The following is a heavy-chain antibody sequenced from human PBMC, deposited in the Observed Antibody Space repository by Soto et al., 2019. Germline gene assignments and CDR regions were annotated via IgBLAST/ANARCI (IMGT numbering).Heavy chain of an antibody. Sequence: PGGSLRLSCTASGFTFDNYAMSWVRQAPGKGLEWLSGIGDSGFTTYYADSVKGRFTISRDNSKNTLYLQMNSLRAEDTAVYYCAKDLISDGFTRFDYWGQGTLVTVSS. CDR1: GFTFDNYA. D-gene: IGHD2-15*01. J-gene: IGHJ4*02. V-gene: IGHV3-23*01. CDR3: AKDLISDGFTRFDY. CDR2: IGDSGFTT.